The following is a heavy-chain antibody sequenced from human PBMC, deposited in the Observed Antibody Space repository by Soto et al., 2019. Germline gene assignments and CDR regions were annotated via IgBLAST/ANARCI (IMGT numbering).Heavy chain of an antibody. J-gene: IGHJ4*02. Sequence: PGGSLRLSCAASGFIFSTYAMHWVRQAPGKGLEWVAVISYDGSKKYYADSVKGRFTISRDNSKNTLYLQMNSLRVEDTAVYYCARAERISMVPGVPKAPLDYWGQGTLVTVSS. CDR2: ISYDGSKK. D-gene: IGHD3-10*01. CDR1: GFIFSTYA. CDR3: ARAERISMVPGVPKAPLDY. V-gene: IGHV3-30-3*01.